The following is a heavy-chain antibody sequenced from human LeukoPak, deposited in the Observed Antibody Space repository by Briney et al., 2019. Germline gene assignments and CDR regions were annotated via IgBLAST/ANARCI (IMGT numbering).Heavy chain of an antibody. CDR2: IIPIFGTA. Sequence: GASVKVSCKASGGTFSSYAVSWVRQAPGQGLEWMGRIIPIFGTANYAQKFQGRVTITTDESTSTAYMELSSLRSEDTAVYYCATLTTVTPGHFDYWGQGTLVTVSS. CDR1: GGTFSSYA. CDR3: ATLTTVTPGHFDY. V-gene: IGHV1-69*05. D-gene: IGHD4-17*01. J-gene: IGHJ4*02.